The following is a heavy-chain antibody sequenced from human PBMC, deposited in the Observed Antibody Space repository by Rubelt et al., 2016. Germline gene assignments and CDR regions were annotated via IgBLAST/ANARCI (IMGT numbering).Heavy chain of an antibody. V-gene: IGHV2-5*02. CDR2: IYWDDDK. CDR3: AHRYSYGYSYYFDY. D-gene: IGHD5-18*01. Sequence: QITLKESGPTLVKPTQTLTLTCTFSGFSLSTSGVGVGWIRQPPGKALEWLALIYWDDDKRYSPSLKSRLTITKDTSKNQVVLTMTNMDPVDTATYYCAHRYSYGYSYYFDYWGQGTLVTVSS. J-gene: IGHJ4*02. CDR1: GFSLSTSGVG.